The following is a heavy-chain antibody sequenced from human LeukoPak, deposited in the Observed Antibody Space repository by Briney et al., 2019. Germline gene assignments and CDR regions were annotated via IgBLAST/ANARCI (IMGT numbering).Heavy chain of an antibody. Sequence: GRSLRLSCAASGFTFSSYAMSWVRQAPGKGLEWVSTISGSDGSTYYADSVKGRFTISRDNSKNTLYLQMNSLRAEDTAVYYCAKGGMVAATHFDYWGQGTLVTVSS. D-gene: IGHD2-15*01. CDR2: ISGSDGST. CDR1: GFTFSSYA. V-gene: IGHV3-23*01. CDR3: AKGGMVAATHFDY. J-gene: IGHJ4*02.